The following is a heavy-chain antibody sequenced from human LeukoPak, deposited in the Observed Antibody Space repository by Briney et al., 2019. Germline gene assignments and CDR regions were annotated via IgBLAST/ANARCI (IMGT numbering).Heavy chain of an antibody. CDR1: GGSFSGYY. CDR3: ARLDYDYVWGSYRPNAFDI. Sequence: PSETLSLTRAVYGGSFSGYYWSWIRQPPGKGLVGSGYIYYSGSTNYNPSLKSRVTISVDTSKNQFSLKLSSVTAADTAVYYCARLDYDYVWGSYRPNAFDIWGQGTMVTVSS. V-gene: IGHV4-59*08. CDR2: IYYSGST. J-gene: IGHJ3*02. D-gene: IGHD3-16*02.